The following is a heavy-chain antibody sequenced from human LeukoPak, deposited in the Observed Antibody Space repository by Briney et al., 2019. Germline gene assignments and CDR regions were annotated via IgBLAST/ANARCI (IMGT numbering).Heavy chain of an antibody. Sequence: GGSLILSCAASGFTVTSKHMNWVRQAPGKGLEWVLVVESGGDTSYANTVRGRFTVSRDIFQNTLYLQMNSLRVDDTAVYYCARVGSYYDMDVWGQGTTVTVSS. CDR3: ARVGSYYDMDV. D-gene: IGHD3-10*01. CDR1: GFTVTSKH. J-gene: IGHJ6*02. CDR2: VESGGDT. V-gene: IGHV3-53*01.